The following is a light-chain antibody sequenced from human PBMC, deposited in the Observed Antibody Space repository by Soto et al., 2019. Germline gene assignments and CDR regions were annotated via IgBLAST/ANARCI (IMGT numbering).Light chain of an antibody. CDR1: QGIRSS. CDR2: AAS. Sequence: IQLTQSPSSLSASVGDRVTITCWAGQGIRSSLAWYQQKPGKAPNLLISAASTLQTGVPSRFSGSGSGTDFALTISSLQPEDFATYYCQQIDSYPRTFGQGTKVEIK. J-gene: IGKJ1*01. V-gene: IGKV1-9*01. CDR3: QQIDSYPRT.